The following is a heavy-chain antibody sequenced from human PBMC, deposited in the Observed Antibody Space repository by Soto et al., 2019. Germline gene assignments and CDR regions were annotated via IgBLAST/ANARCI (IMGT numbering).Heavy chain of an antibody. D-gene: IGHD3-9*01. CDR2: ISVTSTTI. CDR3: ARDGAMTGVFDY. CDR1: GFTFNTFG. Sequence: EVQLVESGGVLAQPGGSLRLSCAASGFTFNTFGMNWVRQAPGKGLEWISYISVTSTTIHYADSVKGRFAISGDKAKNPVYLEMDSLRVEDPAVYYCARDGAMTGVFDYWGPGTVVTVSS. V-gene: IGHV3-48*01. J-gene: IGHJ4*02.